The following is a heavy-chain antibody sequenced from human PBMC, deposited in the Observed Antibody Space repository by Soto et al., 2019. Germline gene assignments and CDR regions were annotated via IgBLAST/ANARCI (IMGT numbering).Heavy chain of an antibody. D-gene: IGHD3-3*01. V-gene: IGHV3-33*03. CDR2: IWFSGSKK. Sequence: QMQLVESGGGAVQPGTSLRLSCAATGPTFSTSAMHWVRQAPGKGLEWVAVIWFSGSKKYYADSVRGRFTISRDNAKNTLYLQMDSLWAEDTAVYYCGRADSNDFWMRGWFDTWGPGTPVTVSA. J-gene: IGHJ5*02. CDR3: GRADSNDFWMRGWFDT. CDR1: GPTFSTSA.